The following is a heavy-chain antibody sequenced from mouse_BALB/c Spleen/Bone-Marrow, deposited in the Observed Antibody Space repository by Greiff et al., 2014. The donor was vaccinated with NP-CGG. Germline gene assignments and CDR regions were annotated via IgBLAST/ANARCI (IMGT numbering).Heavy chain of an antibody. Sequence: VQLQQPGAELVKPGASVKLSCTASGFSIKDIYMHWVKQRPEQGLEWIGRIDPANGNTKYDPKFQGKATITADTSSNTAYLQLSSLTSEDTAVYYCARYDYGWYFSVWGAGTTVTVSS. CDR3: ARYDYGWYFSV. D-gene: IGHD2-4*01. CDR1: GFSIKDIY. CDR2: IDPANGNT. J-gene: IGHJ1*01. V-gene: IGHV14-3*02.